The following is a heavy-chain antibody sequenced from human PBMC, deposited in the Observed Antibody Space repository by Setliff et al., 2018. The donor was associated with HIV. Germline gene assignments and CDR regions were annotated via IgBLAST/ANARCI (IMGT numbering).Heavy chain of an antibody. V-gene: IGHV3-30-3*01. D-gene: IGHD2-15*01. J-gene: IGHJ6*03. CDR3: ARDDCSGDFCDRRVYFYYYMDV. Sequence: GGSLRLSCAASGFTFTSYAMHWVRQAPGKGLEWVAVAAYDGINKFYADSVKGRFTISRDDSENTVFLQMNSLRAEDSAVYYCARDDCSGDFCDRRVYFYYYMDVWGKGTAVTVSS. CDR1: GFTFTSYA. CDR2: AAYDGINK.